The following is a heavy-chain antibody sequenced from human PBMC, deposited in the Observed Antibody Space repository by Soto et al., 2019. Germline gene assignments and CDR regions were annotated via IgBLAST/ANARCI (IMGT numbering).Heavy chain of an antibody. CDR2: FDPEDGET. D-gene: IGHD6-13*01. J-gene: IGHJ5*02. Sequence: GASVKVSCKVSGYTLTELSMHWVRQAPGKGLEWMGGFDPEDGETIYAQKFQGRVTMTADTSTDTAYMELRSLRSDDTAVYYCARVVRVGWFDPWGQGTLVTVSS. CDR3: ARVVRVGWFDP. V-gene: IGHV1-24*01. CDR1: GYTLTELS.